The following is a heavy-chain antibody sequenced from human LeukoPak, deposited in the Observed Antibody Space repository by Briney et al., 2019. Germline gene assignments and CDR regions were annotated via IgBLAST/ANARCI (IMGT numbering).Heavy chain of an antibody. J-gene: IGHJ4*02. CDR2: ITSSGSHT. Sequence: PGGSLRLSCAASGFTFTSYSMNWVRQAPGKGLEWLSSITSSGSHTYYADSVKGRFTISRDNAKNSLYLQMNSLRAEDTAVYYCARDFKSGAVSYIDYWGQGTLVTVSS. CDR1: GFTFTSYS. D-gene: IGHD3-16*01. CDR3: ARDFKSGAVSYIDY. V-gene: IGHV3-21*01.